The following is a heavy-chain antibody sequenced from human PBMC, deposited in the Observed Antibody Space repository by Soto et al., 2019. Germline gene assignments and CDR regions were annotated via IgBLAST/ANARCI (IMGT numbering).Heavy chain of an antibody. Sequence: ETLCLTCSVSGGFVNNRTFYWSWIRQPPGQRLEWIGYVYYSGTTNYNPSLKSRVSISVDTSKNQFSLSLSSVTAADTALYYCARTTAVPNTLRSRYYFDYWGQGTLVTVS. CDR1: GGFVNNRTFY. CDR3: ARTTAVPNTLRSRYYFDY. J-gene: IGHJ4*02. D-gene: IGHD4-17*01. CDR2: VYYSGTT. V-gene: IGHV4-61*01.